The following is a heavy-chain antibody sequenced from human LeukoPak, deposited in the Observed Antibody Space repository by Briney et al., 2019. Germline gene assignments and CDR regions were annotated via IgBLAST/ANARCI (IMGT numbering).Heavy chain of an antibody. J-gene: IGHJ6*03. D-gene: IGHD2-2*01. CDR1: GGTFSSYA. CDR2: IIPILGIA. Sequence: SVKVSCKASGGTFSSYAISWVRQAPGQGLEWMGRIIPILGIANYAQKFQGRVTITADKSTSTAYMELSSLRSDDTAVYYCARQLLSWRGDYYYQYYMDVWGKGTTVTVSS. V-gene: IGHV1-69*04. CDR3: ARQLLSWRGDYYYQYYMDV.